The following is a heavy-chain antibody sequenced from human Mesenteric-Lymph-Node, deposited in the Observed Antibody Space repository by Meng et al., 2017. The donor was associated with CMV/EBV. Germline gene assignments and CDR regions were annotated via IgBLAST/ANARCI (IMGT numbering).Heavy chain of an antibody. D-gene: IGHD2-2*01. Sequence: GESLKISCAASGFTFSSYSMNWVRQAPGKGLEWVSSISSSSYIYYADSVKGRFTISRDNAKNSLYLQMNSLRAEDTAVYYCARGGYCSSTSCYLYYFDYWGQGTLVTVSS. CDR2: ISSSSYI. J-gene: IGHJ4*02. CDR1: GFTFSSYS. V-gene: IGHV3-21*01. CDR3: ARGGYCSSTSCYLYYFDY.